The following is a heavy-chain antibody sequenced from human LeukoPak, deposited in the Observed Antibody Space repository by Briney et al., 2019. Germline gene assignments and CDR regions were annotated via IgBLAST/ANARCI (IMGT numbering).Heavy chain of an antibody. Sequence: PSETLSLTCAVYGGSFSGYYWSWIRQPPGKGLEWIGEINHSGSTNYNPSLKSRVTISVDTSKNQFSLKLSSVTAADTAVYYCARDSYGFVWGQGTLVTVSS. J-gene: IGHJ4*02. D-gene: IGHD5-18*01. CDR1: GGSFSGYY. CDR2: INHSGST. CDR3: ARDSYGFV. V-gene: IGHV4-34*01.